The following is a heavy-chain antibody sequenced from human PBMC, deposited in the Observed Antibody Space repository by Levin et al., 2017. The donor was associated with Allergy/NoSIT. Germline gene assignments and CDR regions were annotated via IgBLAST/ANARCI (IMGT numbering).Heavy chain of an antibody. D-gene: IGHD3-22*01. CDR1: GFTVSSNY. V-gene: IGHV3-66*01. CDR3: ARADESSGFYYPFDY. Sequence: GESLKISCAASGFTVSSNYMSWVRQAPGKGLEWVSVIYSGGHTHYADSVKGRFTISRDNSRNTVYLQMNSLRAEDTAVYYCARADESSGFYYPFDYWGQGTLVTVSS. CDR2: IYSGGHT. J-gene: IGHJ4*02.